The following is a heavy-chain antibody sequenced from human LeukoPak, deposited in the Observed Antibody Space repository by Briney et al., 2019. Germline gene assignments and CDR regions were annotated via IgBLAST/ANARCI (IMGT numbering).Heavy chain of an antibody. CDR2: INPNNGGT. Sequence: ASVKVSCKASGYTFTGYYMRWVRQAPAQGLEWMGWINPNNGGTNRAQNFQRRVTMTRDTSISSAYMEQSRLRSDDTAVYYCARSMDIVVVPAADSSGFVYWGQGTLVTVSS. J-gene: IGHJ4*02. CDR3: ARSMDIVVVPAADSSGFVY. D-gene: IGHD2-2*03. CDR1: GYTFTGYY. V-gene: IGHV1-2*02.